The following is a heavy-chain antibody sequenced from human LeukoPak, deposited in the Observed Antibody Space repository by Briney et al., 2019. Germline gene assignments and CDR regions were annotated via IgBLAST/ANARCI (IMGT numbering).Heavy chain of an antibody. CDR3: AKDRVWNSFDS. Sequence: GGSLRLSCAASGFTFSNQWMNWVRQGPRKGLVWVSRINTDGSSTAYADSVKGRFTISRDNAKNTLYLQMNSLKNEDTAVYYCAKDRVWNSFDSWGQGTLVTVSS. J-gene: IGHJ4*02. CDR2: INTDGSST. D-gene: IGHD1-1*01. CDR1: GFTFSNQW. V-gene: IGHV3-74*01.